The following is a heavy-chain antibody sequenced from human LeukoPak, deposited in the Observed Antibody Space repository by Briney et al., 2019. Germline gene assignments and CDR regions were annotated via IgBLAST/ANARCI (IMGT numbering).Heavy chain of an antibody. Sequence: SETLSLTCTVSGGSISSHYWSWIRQPPGKGLEWIGYTYFSGNINYNPSLKSRVTISVDTSKTHFSLKLSSVTAADTAVYYCARYDSSGYSIEYWGQGTQVTVAS. CDR1: GGSISSHY. CDR2: TYFSGNI. CDR3: ARYDSSGYSIEY. D-gene: IGHD3-22*01. J-gene: IGHJ4*02. V-gene: IGHV4-59*11.